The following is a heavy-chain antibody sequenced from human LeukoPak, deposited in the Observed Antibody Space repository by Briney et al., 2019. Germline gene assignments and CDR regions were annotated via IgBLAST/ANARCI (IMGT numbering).Heavy chain of an antibody. Sequence: GASVKVSCTASGYTFTGYYMHWVRQAPGQGLEWMGIINPSGGSTSYAQKFQGRVTMTRDTSTSTVYMELSSLRSEDTAVYYCARERSTIFGVVSPFDYWGQGTLVTVSS. CDR2: INPSGGST. J-gene: IGHJ4*02. CDR3: ARERSTIFGVVSPFDY. V-gene: IGHV1-46*01. CDR1: GYTFTGYY. D-gene: IGHD3-3*01.